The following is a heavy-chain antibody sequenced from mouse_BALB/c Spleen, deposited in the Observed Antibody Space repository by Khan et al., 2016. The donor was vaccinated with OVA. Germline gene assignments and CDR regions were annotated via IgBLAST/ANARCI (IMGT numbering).Heavy chain of an antibody. J-gene: IGHJ3*01. Sequence: QVTLKESGPGILQPSQTLSLTCSFSGFSLSTSGMGVSWIRQPSGKGLEWLAHIYWDDDKRYNPSLKSRITISKDASRNQVVLKITSVDTADTATYYCARRRRWVSSDYLFAYWGRGTRVTVSA. V-gene: IGHV8-12*01. CDR1: GFSLSTSGMG. CDR2: IYWDDDK. CDR3: ARRRRWVSSDYLFAY. D-gene: IGHD2-4*01.